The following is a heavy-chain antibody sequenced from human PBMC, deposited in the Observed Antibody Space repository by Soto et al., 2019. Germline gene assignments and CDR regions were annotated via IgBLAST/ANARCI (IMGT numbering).Heavy chain of an antibody. J-gene: IGHJ5*01. CDR2: VFHSGIT. V-gene: IGHV4-59*01. Sequence: PSETLSLTCFISGGSFSNDYWTWIRQSPGKGLEWIGYVFHSGITDYNPSVKSRVTISIDKSRNLFSLNLTSVSAADTVVYYCARVRYFYDSRGYYRALDSWGQGTLVTVSS. CDR1: GGSFSNDY. D-gene: IGHD3-22*01. CDR3: ARVRYFYDSRGYYRALDS.